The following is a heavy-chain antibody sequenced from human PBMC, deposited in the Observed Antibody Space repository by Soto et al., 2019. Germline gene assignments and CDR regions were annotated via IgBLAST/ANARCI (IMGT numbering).Heavy chain of an antibody. CDR3: AKDRRAGGNYGFDY. Sequence: QPGGSLRLSCAASGFTFSSYGMTWVRQAPGKGLEWVSFSSATGAGTYYADSVKGRFTISRDNSKNTLYLQMTSLRADDTAVYYCAKDRRAGGNYGFDYWGQGTLVTVSS. CDR2: SSATGAGT. J-gene: IGHJ4*02. D-gene: IGHD1-7*01. CDR1: GFTFSSYG. V-gene: IGHV3-23*01.